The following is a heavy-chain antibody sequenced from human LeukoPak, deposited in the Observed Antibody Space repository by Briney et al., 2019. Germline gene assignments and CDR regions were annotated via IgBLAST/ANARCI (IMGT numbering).Heavy chain of an antibody. CDR1: GFTFSSYS. Sequence: PGGSLRLSCAASGFTFSSYSMNWVRQAPGKGLEWVSSISSSSSYIYYADSVKGRFTISRDNAKNSLYLQMNSLRAEDTAVYYCARVGRWSFPYMDVWGKGTTVTVSS. V-gene: IGHV3-21*01. CDR3: ARVGRWSFPYMDV. CDR2: ISSSSSYI. J-gene: IGHJ6*03. D-gene: IGHD1-26*01.